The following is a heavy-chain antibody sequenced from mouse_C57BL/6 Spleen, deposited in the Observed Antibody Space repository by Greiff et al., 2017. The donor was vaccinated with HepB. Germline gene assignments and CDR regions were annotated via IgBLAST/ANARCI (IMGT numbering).Heavy chain of an antibody. V-gene: IGHV1-64*01. Sequence: QVQLQQPGAELVKPGASVKLSCKASGYTFTSYWMHWVKQRPGQGLEWIGMIHPYSGSTNYNEKFKSKATLTVDKSSSTAYMQLSSLTSEDSAVYYCARKYSKGAMDYWGQGTSVTVSS. D-gene: IGHD2-5*01. CDR1: GYTFTSYW. J-gene: IGHJ4*01. CDR2: IHPYSGST. CDR3: ARKYSKGAMDY.